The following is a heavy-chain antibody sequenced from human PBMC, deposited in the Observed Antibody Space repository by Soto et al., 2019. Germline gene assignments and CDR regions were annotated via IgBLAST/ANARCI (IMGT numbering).Heavy chain of an antibody. Sequence: QVQLVQSGAEVKKPGSSVKVSCKASGGTFSTYTIIWVRQAPGQGLEWMGRIIPMLNITNTAQSFQDRVTIIADKSTSTAYLELSTLRSADTAMYFCTLGSWSAETFDIWGRGTMVTVSS. V-gene: IGHV1-69*02. J-gene: IGHJ3*02. CDR1: GGTFSTYT. D-gene: IGHD6-13*01. CDR3: TLGSWSAETFDI. CDR2: IIPMLNIT.